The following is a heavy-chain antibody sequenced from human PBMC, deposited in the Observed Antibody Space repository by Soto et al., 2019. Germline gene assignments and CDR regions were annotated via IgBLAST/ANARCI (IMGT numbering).Heavy chain of an antibody. CDR1: GFTFDNYV. CDR3: AKDALVGGGLSAFDY. J-gene: IGHJ4*02. CDR2: ISRSGDTS. Sequence: GWSLRLSCAASGFTFDNYVMTLVRQAPGKGLEWVSAISRSGDTSYYADSAKGRFTISRDNSKSRLYLEMSSLRAEDTALYYCAKDALVGGGLSAFDYWGQGILVTVSS. D-gene: IGHD2-15*01. V-gene: IGHV3-23*01.